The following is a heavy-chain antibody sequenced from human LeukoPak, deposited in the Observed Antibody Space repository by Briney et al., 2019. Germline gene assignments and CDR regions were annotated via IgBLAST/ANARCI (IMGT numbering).Heavy chain of an antibody. Sequence: LRLSCAASGFTFSSYEMNWVRQPPGKGLEWIGSIYYSGSTYYNPSLKSRVTISVDTSKNQFSLKLSSVTAADTAVYYCARSRYYDFPFDYWGQGTLVTVSS. J-gene: IGHJ4*02. D-gene: IGHD3-3*01. CDR2: IYYSGST. CDR1: GFTFSSYE. V-gene: IGHV4-39*01. CDR3: ARSRYYDFPFDY.